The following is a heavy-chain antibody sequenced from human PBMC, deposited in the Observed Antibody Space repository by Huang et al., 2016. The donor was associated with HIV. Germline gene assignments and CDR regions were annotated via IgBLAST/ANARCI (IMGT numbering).Heavy chain of an antibody. D-gene: IGHD3-3*02. CDR1: GFTFSSYA. V-gene: IGHV3-23*01. J-gene: IGHJ1*01. CDR3: AKPPSISSKYFQH. Sequence: EVQLLESGGGLVQPGGSLRLSCAASGFTFSSYAISWGRQGPGKGLEWVSGISGSGGSTYYADSVKGRFTISRDNSKNTLYLQMNSLRAEDTAVYYCAKPPSISSKYFQHWGQGTLVTVSS. CDR2: ISGSGGST.